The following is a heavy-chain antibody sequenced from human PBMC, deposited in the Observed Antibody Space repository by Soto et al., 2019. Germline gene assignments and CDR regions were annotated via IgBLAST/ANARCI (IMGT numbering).Heavy chain of an antibody. V-gene: IGHV3-30-3*01. D-gene: IGHD2-2*01. CDR2: ISYDGSNK. J-gene: IGHJ4*02. CDR1: GFTFSSYA. Sequence: QVQLVESGGGVVQPGRSLRLSCAASGFTFSSYAMHWVRQAPGKGLEWVAVISYDGSNKYYADSVKGRFTISRANSKNTLYLQMNSLRAEDTAVYYCARDGVVLVPAAPSYFDYWGQGTLVTVSS. CDR3: ARDGVVLVPAAPSYFDY.